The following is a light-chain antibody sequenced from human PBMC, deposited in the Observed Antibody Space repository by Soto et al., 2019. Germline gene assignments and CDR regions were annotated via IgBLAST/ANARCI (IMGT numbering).Light chain of an antibody. CDR2: AAS. Sequence: DIQMTQSPSSLSASLGDRVTIACRASQSISRYLNWYQHKPGKAPNLLIYAASSLTPGVPSRFSGSGSGTDFTLTISSLQPEDFATYYCQQTYSIPLTFGGGTKVEI. CDR3: QQTYSIPLT. J-gene: IGKJ4*01. CDR1: QSISRY. V-gene: IGKV1-39*01.